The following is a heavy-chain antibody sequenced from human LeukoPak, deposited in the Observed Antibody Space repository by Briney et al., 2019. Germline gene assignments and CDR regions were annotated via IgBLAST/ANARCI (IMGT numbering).Heavy chain of an antibody. CDR3: ARDVREELPGRY. V-gene: IGHV3-66*02. J-gene: IGHJ4*02. Sequence: GGSLRFSCAASGFTVSINYMSWVRQAPGKGLEWVSVIYSGGSTYYADSVKGRFTISRDNSKNTLYLQMNSLRAEDTAVYYCARDVREELPGRYWGQGTLVTVSS. CDR1: GFTVSINY. D-gene: IGHD1-7*01. CDR2: IYSGGST.